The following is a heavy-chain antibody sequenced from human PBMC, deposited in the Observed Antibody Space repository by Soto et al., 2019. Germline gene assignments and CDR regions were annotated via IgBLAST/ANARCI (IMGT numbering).Heavy chain of an antibody. V-gene: IGHV4-39*01. Sequence: QLQLQESGPGLVKPSETLSLMCTVSGGSITSSYSWGWIRQPPGKGLEWIGTIYYSGSTNHNPPLRSRVTIPLDTSKNQYSLKLISVTAADTALYYCASARSEIPLRGVIIYWGQGTLVTVSS. CDR3: ASARSEIPLRGVIIY. D-gene: IGHD3-10*01. CDR1: GGSITSSYS. J-gene: IGHJ4*02. CDR2: IYYSGST.